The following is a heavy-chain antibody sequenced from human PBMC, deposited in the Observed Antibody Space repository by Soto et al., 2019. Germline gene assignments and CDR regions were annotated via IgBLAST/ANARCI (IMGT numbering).Heavy chain of an antibody. V-gene: IGHV3-23*01. CDR3: AKDAYSYGFSGEDY. D-gene: IGHD5-18*01. CDR1: GFTFSSYA. Sequence: GGSLRLSCAASGFTFSSYAMSWVRQAPGKGLEWVSAISGSGGSTYYADSVKGRFTISRDNSKNTLYLQMNSLRAEDTTVYYCAKDAYSYGFSGEDYWGQGTLVTVSS. J-gene: IGHJ4*02. CDR2: ISGSGGST.